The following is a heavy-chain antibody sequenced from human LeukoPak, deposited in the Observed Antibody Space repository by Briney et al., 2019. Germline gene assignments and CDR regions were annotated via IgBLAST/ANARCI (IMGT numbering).Heavy chain of an antibody. D-gene: IGHD3-22*01. CDR3: ARGQRRYYYDSSGFFDY. CDR1: GFTFSDYY. J-gene: IGHJ4*02. CDR2: ISSSGSTI. V-gene: IGHV3-11*04. Sequence: PGGSLRLSCAASGFTFSDYYMSWIRQAPGKGLEWVSYISSSGSTIYYADSVKGRFTISRDNAKNSLYLQMNSLRAEDTAVYYCARGQRRYYYDSSGFFDYWGQRTLVTVSS.